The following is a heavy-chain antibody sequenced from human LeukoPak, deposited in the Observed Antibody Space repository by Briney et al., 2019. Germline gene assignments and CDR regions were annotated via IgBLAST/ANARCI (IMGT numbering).Heavy chain of an antibody. Sequence: SETLSLTCTVSGGSISSYYWSWIRQPPGKGLEWIGYIYYSGSTNYNPSLKSRVTISVDTSKNQFSLKLSSVTAADMAVYYCATRTRYYGSGDDAFDIWGQGTMVTVSS. CDR2: IYYSGST. CDR3: ATRTRYYGSGDDAFDI. CDR1: GGSISSYY. D-gene: IGHD3-10*01. V-gene: IGHV4-59*08. J-gene: IGHJ3*02.